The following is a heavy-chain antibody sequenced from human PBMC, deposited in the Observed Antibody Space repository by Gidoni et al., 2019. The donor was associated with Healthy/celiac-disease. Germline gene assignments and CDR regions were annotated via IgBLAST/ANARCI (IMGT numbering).Heavy chain of an antibody. V-gene: IGHV3-23*01. CDR3: ARPMRGNMNGAFDI. CDR1: VFTFSSYA. J-gene: IGHJ3*02. CDR2: ISGSGGST. Sequence: EVQLLESGGGLVQPGGSLRLSCAASVFTFSSYAMSWVRQAPGKGLEWVSAISGSGGSTYYADAVKGRFTISRDNSKDTLSLQMNSLRAEDTAVYYCARPMRGNMNGAFDIWGQGTMVTVSS. D-gene: IGHD3-16*01.